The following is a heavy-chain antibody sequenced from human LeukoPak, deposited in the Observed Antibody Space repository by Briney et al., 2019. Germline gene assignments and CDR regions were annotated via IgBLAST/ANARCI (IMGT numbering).Heavy chain of an antibody. J-gene: IGHJ4*02. CDR2: IYSGGST. Sequence: GGSLRLSCAASGFTFSSYWMSWVRQAPGKGLEWVSVIYSGGSTHYADSVKGRFTISRDNSKNTLYLQMNSLRAEDTAVYYCARDRDGYNPFDYWGQGTLVTVSS. CDR1: GFTFSSYW. D-gene: IGHD5-24*01. CDR3: ARDRDGYNPFDY. V-gene: IGHV3-66*01.